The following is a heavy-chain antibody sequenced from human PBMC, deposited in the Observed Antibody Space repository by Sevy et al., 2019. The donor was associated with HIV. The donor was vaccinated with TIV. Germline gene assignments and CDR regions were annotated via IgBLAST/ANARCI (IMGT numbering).Heavy chain of an antibody. CDR1: GFTFSDYY. Sequence: GGSLRLSCAASGFTFSDYYMSWIRQAPGKGLEWVSYISSSSSYTNYADSVKGRFTISRDNAKNSLYLQMNSLRAEDTAVYYCSAFLYGSGSYYTGFDYWGQGTLVTVSS. CDR3: SAFLYGSGSYYTGFDY. J-gene: IGHJ4*02. D-gene: IGHD3-10*01. CDR2: ISSSSSYT. V-gene: IGHV3-11*06.